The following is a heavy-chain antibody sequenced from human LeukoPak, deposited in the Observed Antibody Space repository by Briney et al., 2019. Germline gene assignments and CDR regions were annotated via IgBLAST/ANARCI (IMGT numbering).Heavy chain of an antibody. CDR2: IRNKDNRYAT. CDR1: GFTFSASP. J-gene: IGHJ6*02. CDR3: ARRVGDSYFYGMDV. D-gene: IGHD5/OR15-5a*01. Sequence: PGGSLRLSCAASGFTFSASPIHWVRQASGEGLEWVGRIRNKDNRYATAYAESVKGRFTISRDDSENTAYLQMNSLKTEDTAVYYCARRVGDSYFYGMDVWGQGTPVTVSS. V-gene: IGHV3-73*01.